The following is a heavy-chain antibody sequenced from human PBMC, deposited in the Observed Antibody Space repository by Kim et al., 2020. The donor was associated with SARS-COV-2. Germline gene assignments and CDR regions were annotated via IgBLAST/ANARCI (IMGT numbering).Heavy chain of an antibody. D-gene: IGHD3-10*01. CDR3: VWRGWGRVSMVRGVYYSDY. Sequence: GGSLRLSCAASGFSFSNYWMYWVRQAPGKGLVWVSRINGDGSDTRYADFVKGRFTISRDNAKSTVHLQMNSLRDEDTAVYYCVWRGWGRVSMVRGVYYSDYWGQGTLFTVSS. CDR2: INGDGSDT. V-gene: IGHV3-74*01. J-gene: IGHJ4*02. CDR1: GFSFSNYW.